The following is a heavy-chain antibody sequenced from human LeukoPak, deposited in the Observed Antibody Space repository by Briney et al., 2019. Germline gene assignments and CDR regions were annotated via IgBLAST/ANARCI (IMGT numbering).Heavy chain of an antibody. CDR2: ISYDGSNK. J-gene: IGHJ3*01. D-gene: IGHD4/OR15-4a*01. CDR3: ARDFPMVGRGAFDV. V-gene: IGHV3-30-3*01. CDR1: GFTFSSYA. Sequence: GGSLGLSCAASGFTFSSYAMHWVRQAPGKGLEWVAVISYDGSNKYYADSVKGRFTISRDNSKNTLYLQMNSLRAEDTAVYYCARDFPMVGRGAFDVWGQGTVVTVSS.